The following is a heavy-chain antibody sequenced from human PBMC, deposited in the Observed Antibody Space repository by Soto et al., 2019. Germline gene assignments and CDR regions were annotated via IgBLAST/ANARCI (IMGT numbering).Heavy chain of an antibody. J-gene: IGHJ6*02. CDR1: GGSISSYY. V-gene: IGHV4-59*01. Sequence: SETLSLTCTVSGGSISSYYWSWIRQPPGKGLEWIGYIYYSGSTNYSPSLKSRVTISVDTSKNQFSLKLSSVTAADTAVYYCARDPVVPGYYYYGMDVWGQGTTVTVSS. CDR2: IYYSGST. CDR3: ARDPVVPGYYYYGMDV. D-gene: IGHD6-6*01.